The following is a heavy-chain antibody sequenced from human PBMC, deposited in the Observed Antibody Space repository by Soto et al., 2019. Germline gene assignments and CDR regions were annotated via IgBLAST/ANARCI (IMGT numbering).Heavy chain of an antibody. Sequence: ASVKVSCKASGGTFSSYTISWVRQAPGQGLEWMGRIIPILGIANYAQKFQGRVTITADKSTSTAYMELSSLRSEDTAVYYCAREVLWWDNDPNKYYYYGMDVWGQGTTVTVSS. V-gene: IGHV1-69*04. CDR1: GGTFSSYT. CDR3: AREVLWWDNDPNKYYYYGMDV. J-gene: IGHJ6*02. CDR2: IIPILGIA. D-gene: IGHD2-21*01.